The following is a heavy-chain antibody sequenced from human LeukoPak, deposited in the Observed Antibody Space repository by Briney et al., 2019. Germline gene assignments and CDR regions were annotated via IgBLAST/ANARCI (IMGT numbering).Heavy chain of an antibody. CDR1: GGSISSYY. J-gene: IGHJ4*02. V-gene: IGHV4-4*07. CDR3: AMQIASAGTAGFDL. D-gene: IGHD6-13*01. Sequence: PSETLSLTCTVSGGSISSYYWSWIRQPAGKGLEWIGRIYSTGSTNYNPSLKSRVTMSVDTSKNQFSLRLRSLTAADTAVYYCAMQIASAGTAGFDLWGQGALVTVSS. CDR2: IYSTGST.